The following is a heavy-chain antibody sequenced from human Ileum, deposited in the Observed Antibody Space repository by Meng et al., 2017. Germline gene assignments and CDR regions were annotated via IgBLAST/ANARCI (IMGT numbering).Heavy chain of an antibody. J-gene: IGHJ4*02. CDR1: GGSFSSDNYY. CDR2: TYYNGSP. Sequence: QVQLQESGPGLVKPSQTLSRTGSVAGGSFSSDNYYWTWIRQTPGKGLEWIGLTYYNGSPFYNPSLRSRVTISVDTSKDQFSLKLTSVTAADTAVYYCARERRHYYGSGSFDYWGQGILVTVSS. CDR3: ARERRHYYGSGSFDY. V-gene: IGHV4-30-4*01. D-gene: IGHD3-10*01.